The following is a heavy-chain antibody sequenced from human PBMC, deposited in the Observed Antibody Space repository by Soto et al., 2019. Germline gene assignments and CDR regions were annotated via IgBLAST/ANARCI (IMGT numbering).Heavy chain of an antibody. V-gene: IGHV5-51*01. CDR2: INPADSDI. Sequence: GESLKISCQGSGYSFTSNWIGWVRQMPGKGLEWMGSINPADSDIKYSPSFQGQVTISADKSIGTAYLQWSRLKASDTAMYYCARHQRDDASRKRGCRGQGTLVTVSS. J-gene: IGHJ4*02. D-gene: IGHD3-16*01. CDR3: ARHQRDDASRKRGC. CDR1: GYSFTSNW.